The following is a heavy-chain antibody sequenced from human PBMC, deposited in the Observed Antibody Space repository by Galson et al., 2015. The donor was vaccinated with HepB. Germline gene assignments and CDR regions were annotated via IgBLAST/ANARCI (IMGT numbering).Heavy chain of an antibody. CDR3: ARDPGYSYSIFDY. J-gene: IGHJ4*02. V-gene: IGHV6-1*01. CDR1: GDSVSSNSAA. Sequence: CAISGDSVSSNSAAWSWIRQSPSRGLEWLGRTYYRSKWFNGYAVSVKSRITINPDTSKNHFSLQLNSVTPEDTAVYYCARDPGYSYSIFDYWGQGTLVTVSS. D-gene: IGHD5-18*01. CDR2: TYYRSKWFN.